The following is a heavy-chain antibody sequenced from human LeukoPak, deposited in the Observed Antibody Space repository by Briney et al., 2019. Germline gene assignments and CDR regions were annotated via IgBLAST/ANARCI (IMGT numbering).Heavy chain of an antibody. CDR3: ARTYYFGSGSYHFDY. D-gene: IGHD3-10*01. CDR1: GGSISRYY. J-gene: IGHJ4*02. Sequence: SETLSLTCTVSGGSISRYYWSWIRQPPGKGLEWIGYIYSSGSTNYNPSLKSRVTISVDTSKNQFSLKLTSVTAADTAVYYCARTYYFGSGSYHFDYWGQGTLVTVSS. CDR2: IYSSGST. V-gene: IGHV4-59*08.